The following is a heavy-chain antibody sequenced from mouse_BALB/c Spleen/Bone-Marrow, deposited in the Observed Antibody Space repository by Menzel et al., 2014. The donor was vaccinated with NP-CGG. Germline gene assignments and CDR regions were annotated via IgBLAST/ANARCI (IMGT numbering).Heavy chain of an antibody. V-gene: IGHV14-3*02. J-gene: IGHJ4*01. D-gene: IGHD4-1*01. Sequence: VQLKESGAELVKPGASAKLSCTASGFNIKDTYMHWVKQRPEQGLEWIGRIGPANGNTKYDPKSQGKATITADTSSNTAYLQLSSLTSEDTAVYYCARWEYYAMDYWGQGTSVTVSS. CDR3: ARWEYYAMDY. CDR2: IGPANGNT. CDR1: GFNIKDTY.